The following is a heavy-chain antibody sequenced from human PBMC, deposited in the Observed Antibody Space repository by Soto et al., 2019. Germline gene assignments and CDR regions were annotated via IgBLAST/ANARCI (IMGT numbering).Heavy chain of an antibody. CDR3: AKEGSGGYSNAFPYYTMDV. CDR1: GFTFTNYA. J-gene: IGHJ6*04. V-gene: IGHV3-23*01. CDR2: ISGSGGST. Sequence: PGGSLRLSCAASGFTFTNYAMTLVRQAPGKGLEWVSAISGSGGSTYYADSVKGRFTISRDNSKNTLYLQMNSLTDEDTAVYYCAKEGSGGYSNAFPYYTMDVWGKGTTVTVSS. D-gene: IGHD5-18*01.